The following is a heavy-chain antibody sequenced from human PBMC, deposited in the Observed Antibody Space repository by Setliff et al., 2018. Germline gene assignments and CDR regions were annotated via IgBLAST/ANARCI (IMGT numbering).Heavy chain of an antibody. CDR2: ISAYNGNT. Sequence: ASVKVSCKPSGYTFTDYYIHWVRQAPGQGLEWMGWISAYNGNTNYAQKLQGRVTMTRNTSISTAYMELSSLRSEDTAVYYCARVSRTIVGARGFDYWGQGTLVTVSS. D-gene: IGHD1-26*01. CDR1: GYTFTDYY. V-gene: IGHV1-8*02. J-gene: IGHJ4*02. CDR3: ARVSRTIVGARGFDY.